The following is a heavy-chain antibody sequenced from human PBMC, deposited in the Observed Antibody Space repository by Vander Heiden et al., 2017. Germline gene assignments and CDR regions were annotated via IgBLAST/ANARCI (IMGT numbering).Heavy chain of an antibody. V-gene: IGHV3-48*01. CDR2: ISSSSSTI. CDR3: ATARY. CDR1: VFTFSSYS. J-gene: IGHJ4*02. Sequence: EVQLVASGGGLVQPGGSLSLSCAASVFTFSSYSMNWVRQAPGKRLEWVSYISSSSSTIYYADSVKGRFTISRDNAKNSLYLQMNSLRAEDTAVYYCATARYWGQGTLVTVSS.